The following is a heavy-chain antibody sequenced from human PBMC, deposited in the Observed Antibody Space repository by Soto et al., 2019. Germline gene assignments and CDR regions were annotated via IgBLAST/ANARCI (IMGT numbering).Heavy chain of an antibody. D-gene: IGHD3-3*01. CDR1: GYTFTSYG. CDR3: ARDPEKSDFWSGYYGYWYYGMDV. V-gene: IGHV1-18*04. Sequence: ASVKVSCKASGYTFTSYGISWVRQAPGQGLEWMGWISAYNGNTNYAQKLQGRVTMTTDTSTSTAYMELRSLRSDDTAVYYCARDPEKSDFWSGYYGYWYYGMDVWGQGTTVTVSS. CDR2: ISAYNGNT. J-gene: IGHJ6*02.